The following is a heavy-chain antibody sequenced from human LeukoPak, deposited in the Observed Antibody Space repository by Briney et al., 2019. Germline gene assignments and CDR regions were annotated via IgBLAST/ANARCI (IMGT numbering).Heavy chain of an antibody. CDR3: ARGALTTENYFDY. D-gene: IGHD4-11*01. CDR1: GLTFSSYA. J-gene: IGHJ4*02. V-gene: IGHV3-30*04. CDR2: ISYDGSNK. Sequence: PGGSLRLSCAASGLTFSSYAMHWVRQAPGKGLEWVAVISYDGSNKYYADSVKGRFTISRDNSKNTLYLQMNSLRAEDTAVYYCARGALTTENYFDYWGQGTLVTVSS.